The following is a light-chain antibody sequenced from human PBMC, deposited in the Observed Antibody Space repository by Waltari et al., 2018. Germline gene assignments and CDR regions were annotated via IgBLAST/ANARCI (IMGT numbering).Light chain of an antibody. CDR2: RAS. CDR1: QSVGTN. V-gene: IGKV3D-15*01. J-gene: IGKJ1*01. Sequence: EIVLTQSPATLSVSPGDRVTLSCRASQSVGTNLAWYQHSPGRAPRLLVYRASTRASYIPGRFSASGSGTEFTLSISTLQSEDSAVFYCQQYNDWPRTFGQGTKVEIK. CDR3: QQYNDWPRT.